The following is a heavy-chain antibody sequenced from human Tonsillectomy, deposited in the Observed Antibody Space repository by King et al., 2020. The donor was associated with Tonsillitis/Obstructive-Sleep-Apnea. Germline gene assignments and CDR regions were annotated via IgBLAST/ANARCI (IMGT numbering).Heavy chain of an antibody. CDR1: GFTFSSYS. Sequence: VQLVESGGGLVKPGGSLRLSCAASGFTFSSYSMNWVRQAPGKGLEWVSSISSSSSYIYYADSVKGRFTISRDNAKNSLYLQMNSLRAEDTAVYYCARVSGDGYNSYDYWGQGTLVTVSS. J-gene: IGHJ4*02. D-gene: IGHD5-24*01. CDR2: ISSSSSYI. CDR3: ARVSGDGYNSYDY. V-gene: IGHV3-21*01.